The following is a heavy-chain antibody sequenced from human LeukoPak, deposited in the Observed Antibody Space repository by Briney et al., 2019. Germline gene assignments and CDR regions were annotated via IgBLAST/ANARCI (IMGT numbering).Heavy chain of an antibody. CDR3: ARTARDIGKHAFDI. CDR2: ISSGSN. D-gene: IGHD2-15*01. Sequence: GGSLRLSCTASGFTFGDYAMSWVRQAPGKGLEWVSSISSGSNNADSVRGRFTISRDNAKNSLYLLMNSLRAEDTAVYYCARTARDIGKHAFDIWGHGTMVTVSS. CDR1: GFTFGDYA. V-gene: IGHV3-69-1*01. J-gene: IGHJ3*02.